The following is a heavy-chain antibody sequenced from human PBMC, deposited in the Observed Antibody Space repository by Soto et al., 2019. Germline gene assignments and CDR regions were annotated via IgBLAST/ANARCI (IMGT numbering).Heavy chain of an antibody. Sequence: QVQLVQSGAEVKKPGASVKVSCKASGYTFTTYDINWVRQATGQGFEWMGWMNPDSGNTGYAQKLQGRATMTRNTSINPAYMELSSLRSEDTAVYYCILDYYGSGSYSSWGQGALVTVSS. CDR2: MNPDSGNT. CDR1: GYTFTTYD. D-gene: IGHD3-10*01. CDR3: ILDYYGSGSYSS. V-gene: IGHV1-8*01. J-gene: IGHJ5*02.